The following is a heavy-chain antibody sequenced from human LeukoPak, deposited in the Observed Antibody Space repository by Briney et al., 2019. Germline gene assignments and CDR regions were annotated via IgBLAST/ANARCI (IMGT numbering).Heavy chain of an antibody. V-gene: IGHV4-39*01. J-gene: IGHJ4*02. CDR2: IYHIGKT. D-gene: IGHD6-19*01. Sequence: PSETLSLTCTVSGGSISSSSYYWGWIRQPPGKGLEWIGSIYHIGKTYYNVSLKSRVTISVDTSKNQFSLKLSSVTAADTAMYYCARLAGYSGGPFDYWGQGSLVTVSS. CDR1: GGSISSSSYY. CDR3: ARLAGYSGGPFDY.